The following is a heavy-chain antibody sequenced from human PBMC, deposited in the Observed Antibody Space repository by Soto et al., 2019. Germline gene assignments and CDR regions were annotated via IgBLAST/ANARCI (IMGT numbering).Heavy chain of an antibody. CDR2: IYWNDDK. CDR1: GFSLSTSGLG. D-gene: IGHD4-17*01. Sequence: QITLKESGPTLVKPTQTLTLTCTFSGFSLSTSGLGVGWIRQPPGKALECLALIYWNDDKRYSPSLKSRLTITKDTSKNQVVLTMTNMDPVDTATYYCAHLVSKLDYGDYVLAEYFQYWGQGTLVTVSS. V-gene: IGHV2-5*01. CDR3: AHLVSKLDYGDYVLAEYFQY. J-gene: IGHJ1*01.